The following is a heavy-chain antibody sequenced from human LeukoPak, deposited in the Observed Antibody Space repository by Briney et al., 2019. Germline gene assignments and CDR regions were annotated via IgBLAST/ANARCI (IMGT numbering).Heavy chain of an antibody. CDR2: LSGNGAKT. V-gene: IGHV3-23*01. CDR3: ANSDSSGYYEY. Sequence: GGSLRLSCAASGFTFSNYAMLWVRQAPGKGLEWVSALSGNGAKTYYADSVKGRFTISRDNSKNTLYMQMNSLRAEDTAVYYCANSDSSGYYEYWGQGTLVTVSS. D-gene: IGHD3-22*01. J-gene: IGHJ4*02. CDR1: GFTFSNYA.